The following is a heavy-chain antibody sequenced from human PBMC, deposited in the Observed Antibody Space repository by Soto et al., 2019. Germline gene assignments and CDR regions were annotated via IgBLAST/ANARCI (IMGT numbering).Heavy chain of an antibody. V-gene: IGHV3-7*01. CDR2: IKQDGSEK. Sequence: EVQLVESGGGLVQPGGSLRLSCAASGFTFSNYWMSWVRQAPGKGPERVANIKQDGSEKNYVDSVEGRFTISRDNAKNSLYLQMNSLRAEDTAVYYCATYAHHTFDSWGQGTLVTVSS. D-gene: IGHD3-16*01. J-gene: IGHJ5*01. CDR1: GFTFSNYW. CDR3: ATYAHHTFDS.